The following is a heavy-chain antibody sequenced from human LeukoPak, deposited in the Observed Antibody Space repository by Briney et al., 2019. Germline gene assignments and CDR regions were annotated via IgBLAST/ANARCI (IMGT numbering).Heavy chain of an antibody. D-gene: IGHD5-18*01. V-gene: IGHV3-7*01. CDR3: ARDGYSYGYGMDV. J-gene: IGHJ6*02. Sequence: GGSLRLSCAASGFTFSSYWMSWVRQAPGKGLEWVANIKQDGSEKYYVDSVKGRFTISRDNAKNSLYLQTNSLRAEDTAVYYCARDGYSYGYGMDVWGQGTTVTVSS. CDR1: GFTFSSYW. CDR2: IKQDGSEK.